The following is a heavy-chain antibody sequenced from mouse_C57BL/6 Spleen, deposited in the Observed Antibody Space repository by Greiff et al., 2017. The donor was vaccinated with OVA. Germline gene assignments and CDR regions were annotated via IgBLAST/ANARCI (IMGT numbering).Heavy chain of an antibody. J-gene: IGHJ4*01. Sequence: EVKLEESGGGLVKPGGSLKLSCAASGFTFSDYGMHWVRQAPEKGLEWVAYISSGSSTIYYADTVKGRFTISRDNAKNTLFLQMTSLRSEDTAMYYCARPTNYPSYAMDYWGQGTSVTVSS. CDR1: GFTFSDYG. CDR2: ISSGSSTI. D-gene: IGHD1-1*01. CDR3: ARPTNYPSYAMDY. V-gene: IGHV5-17*01.